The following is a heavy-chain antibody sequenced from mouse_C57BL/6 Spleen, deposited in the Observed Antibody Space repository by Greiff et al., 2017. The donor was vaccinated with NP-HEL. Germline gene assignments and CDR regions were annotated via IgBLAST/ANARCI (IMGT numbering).Heavy chain of an antibody. CDR2: FHPYNDDT. D-gene: IGHD1-1*01. Sequence: LVESGAELVKPGASVKMSCKASGYTFTTYPIEWMKQNHGKSLEWIGNFHPYNDDTKYNEKFKGKATLTVEKSSSTVYLELSRLTSDDSSVYYGARGDYYGSSLYYFDYWGQGTTLTVSS. CDR3: ARGDYYGSSLYYFDY. V-gene: IGHV1-47*01. CDR1: GYTFTTYP. J-gene: IGHJ2*01.